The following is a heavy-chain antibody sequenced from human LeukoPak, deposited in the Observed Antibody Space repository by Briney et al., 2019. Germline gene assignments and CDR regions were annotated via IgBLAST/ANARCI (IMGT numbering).Heavy chain of an antibody. J-gene: IGHJ4*02. CDR3: ARGGLPSVVVFDY. CDR1: GYSISSGDY. V-gene: IGHV4-38-2*01. CDR2: IYHSGSA. D-gene: IGHD3-22*01. Sequence: PSETLSLTCAVSGYSISSGDYWGRIRQPPGKGLEWIGSIYHSGSAYYNPSLKSRVTISVDTSKNQFSLKLSSATAADTAVYYCARGGLPSVVVFDYWGQGTLVTVSS.